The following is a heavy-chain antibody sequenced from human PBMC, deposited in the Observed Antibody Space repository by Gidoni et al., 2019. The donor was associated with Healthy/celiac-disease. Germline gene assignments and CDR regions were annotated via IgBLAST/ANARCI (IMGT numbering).Heavy chain of an antibody. J-gene: IGHJ4*02. V-gene: IGHV3-48*03. CDR2: ISSSGSTI. D-gene: IGHD3-10*01. CDR1: GFTFSSYE. CDR3: ARDPGLYGSGSPLIGY. Sequence: EVQLVESGGGLVQPGGSLRLSCAASGFTFSSYEMNWVRQAPGKGLEWVSYISSSGSTIYYADSVKGRFTISRDNAKNSLYLQMNSLRAEDTAVYYCARDPGLYGSGSPLIGYWGQGTLVTVSS.